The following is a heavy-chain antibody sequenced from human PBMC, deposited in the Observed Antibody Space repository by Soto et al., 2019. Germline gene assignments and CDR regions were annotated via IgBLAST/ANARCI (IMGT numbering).Heavy chain of an antibody. V-gene: IGHV3-7*01. CDR1: GFIFGTYW. D-gene: IGHD1-20*01. Sequence: EVQLVESGGGLVQPGGSLRLSCAASGFIFGTYWMSWVRQAPGKGLEWVATIKQDGSEKYYVDSVKGRFTISRDNAKNSLYLQMYCLRPEDTAVFYCARGLTPLITYYMDVWGKGTTVTVSS. CDR3: ARGLTPLITYYMDV. CDR2: IKQDGSEK. J-gene: IGHJ6*03.